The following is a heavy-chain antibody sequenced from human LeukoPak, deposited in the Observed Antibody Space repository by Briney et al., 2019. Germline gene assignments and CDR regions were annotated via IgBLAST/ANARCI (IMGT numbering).Heavy chain of an antibody. V-gene: IGHV3-21*01. Sequence: GGSLRLSCAASGFTFSSYAMSWVRQAPGKGLEWVSFISSSGSDIYNADSVKGRFTISRDNAKNSLYLQMNSLRAEDTAVYYCARETGGYFDYWGQGTLVTVSS. CDR3: ARETGGYFDY. J-gene: IGHJ4*02. CDR2: ISSSGSDI. CDR1: GFTFSSYA.